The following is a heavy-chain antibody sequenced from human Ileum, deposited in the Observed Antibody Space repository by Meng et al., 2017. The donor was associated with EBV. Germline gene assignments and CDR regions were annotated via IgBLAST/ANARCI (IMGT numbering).Heavy chain of an antibody. J-gene: IGHJ4*02. V-gene: IGHV4-4*02. D-gene: IGHD6-19*01. Sequence: QVEPEEAGPRAVKPSGTLSLACAVSGGSISNRNWWSWKRQPPGKGLEWIGEIYNSGSTNYNPSLKSRVTMSVDKSKNQFSLNLSSVTAADTAVYYCARVGQWLPIDYWGQGTLVTVSS. CDR3: ARVGQWLPIDY. CDR2: IYNSGST. CDR1: GGSISNRNW.